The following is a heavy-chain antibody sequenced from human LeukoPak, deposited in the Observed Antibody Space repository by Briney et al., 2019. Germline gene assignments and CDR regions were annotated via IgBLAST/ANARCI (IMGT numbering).Heavy chain of an antibody. CDR3: ASSPCSGGSCYNPN. V-gene: IGHV3-48*02. D-gene: IGHD2-15*01. J-gene: IGHJ4*02. CDR2: ISSSSSTI. Sequence: GRSLRLSCAASGFTFSSYSMNWVRQAPGKGLEWVSYISSSSSTIYYADSVKGRFTISRDNAKNSLHLQMNSLRDEDTAVYYCASSPCSGGSCYNPNWGQGTLVTVSS. CDR1: GFTFSSYS.